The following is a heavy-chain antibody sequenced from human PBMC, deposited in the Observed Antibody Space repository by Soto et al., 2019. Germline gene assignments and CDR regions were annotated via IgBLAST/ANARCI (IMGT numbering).Heavy chain of an antibody. Sequence: GGSLRLSCAASGFTFSSYSMNWVRQAPGKGLEWVSYISSSSSTIYYADSVKGRFTISRDNAKNSLYLQMNSLRDEDTAVYYCARCQPVLRFLEWLSSSLDYWGQGTLVTVSS. CDR2: ISSSSSTI. D-gene: IGHD3-3*01. V-gene: IGHV3-48*02. CDR1: GFTFSSYS. CDR3: ARCQPVLRFLEWLSSSLDY. J-gene: IGHJ4*02.